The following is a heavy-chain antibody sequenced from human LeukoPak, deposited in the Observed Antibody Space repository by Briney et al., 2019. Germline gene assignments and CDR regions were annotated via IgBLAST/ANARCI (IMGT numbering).Heavy chain of an antibody. CDR3: VKDPRIVVVPAAIGWFDP. V-gene: IGHV3-64D*06. CDR1: GFTFSSYA. CDR2: ISSNGGST. J-gene: IGHJ5*02. Sequence: PGGSLRLSCSASGFTFSSYAMHWVRQAPGKGLEYVSAISSNGGSTYYADSVKGRFTISRDNSKNTPYLQMSSLRAEDTAVYYCVKDPRIVVVPAAIGWFDPWGQGTLVTVSS. D-gene: IGHD2-2*01.